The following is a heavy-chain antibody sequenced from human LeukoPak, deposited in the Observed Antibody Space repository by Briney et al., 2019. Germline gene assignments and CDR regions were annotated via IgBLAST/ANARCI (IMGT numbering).Heavy chain of an antibody. D-gene: IGHD3-22*01. J-gene: IGHJ3*02. V-gene: IGHV4-30-4*01. Sequence: SQTLSLTCAVSGGSINSADYYWSWIRQPPGNGLEWIGYIFYSGTTYYNPSVKSRVTMSVDMSKNQFSLKLSSVTAADTAVYYCARDPLEYYDSSGRDAFDIWGQGTMVTVSS. CDR2: IFYSGTT. CDR1: GGSINSADYY. CDR3: ARDPLEYYDSSGRDAFDI.